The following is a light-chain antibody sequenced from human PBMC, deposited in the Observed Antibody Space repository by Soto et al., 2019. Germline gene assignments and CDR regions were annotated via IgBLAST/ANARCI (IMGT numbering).Light chain of an antibody. CDR1: QSVSSN. CDR3: QQYKNWPTRT. V-gene: IGKV3-15*01. Sequence: DILWTQSPGTLSLSPWERATLSCRAIQSVSSNLAWYQQKPGQAPRLLIYGASTRATGIPARFSGSGSGTEFTPTISSLQSEDFAVYYCQQYKNWPTRTFGQGTKVDIK. J-gene: IGKJ1*01. CDR2: GAS.